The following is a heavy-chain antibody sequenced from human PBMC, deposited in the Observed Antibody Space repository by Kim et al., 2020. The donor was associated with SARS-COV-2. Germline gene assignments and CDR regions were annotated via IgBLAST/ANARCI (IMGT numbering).Heavy chain of an antibody. CDR1: GYTFTNFN. D-gene: IGHD3-22*01. CDR2: IYASGGNT. V-gene: IGHV1-46*01. CDR3: ARGGYYDGGY. Sequence: ASVKVSCKASGYTFTNFNMHWVRQAPGQGLEWMAIIYASGGNTEYAQKFQGRVTVTWDTTTSTVYMELSSLRSDDTAVYYCARGGYYDGGYWGQGTLVTVSS. J-gene: IGHJ4*02.